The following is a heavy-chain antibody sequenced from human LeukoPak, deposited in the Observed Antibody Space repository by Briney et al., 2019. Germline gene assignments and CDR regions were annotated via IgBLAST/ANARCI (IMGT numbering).Heavy chain of an antibody. D-gene: IGHD3-22*01. J-gene: IGHJ4*02. Sequence: ASVKVSCKVSGYTLTELSVHWVRQAPGKGLEWMGGFDPEDGETIYAQKFQGRVTMTEDTSTDTAYMELSSLRSEDTAVYYCATSAPFYDSSGYYFDYWGQGTLVTVSS. CDR1: GYTLTELS. V-gene: IGHV1-24*01. CDR2: FDPEDGET. CDR3: ATSAPFYDSSGYYFDY.